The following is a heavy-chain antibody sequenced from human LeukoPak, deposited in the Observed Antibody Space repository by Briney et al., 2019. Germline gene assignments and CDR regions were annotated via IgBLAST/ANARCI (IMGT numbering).Heavy chain of an antibody. Sequence: PGWSLRLSCAASGFTFSSYEMNWVRQAPGKGLEWVSYISSSGSAIYYADSVTGRFTISRDNAKNSLYLQMNSLRAEDTAVYYCARDWDRGYCSGGSCVDYWGQGTLVTVSS. CDR1: GFTFSSYE. CDR3: ARDWDRGYCSGGSCVDY. CDR2: ISSSGSAI. D-gene: IGHD2-15*01. J-gene: IGHJ4*02. V-gene: IGHV3-48*03.